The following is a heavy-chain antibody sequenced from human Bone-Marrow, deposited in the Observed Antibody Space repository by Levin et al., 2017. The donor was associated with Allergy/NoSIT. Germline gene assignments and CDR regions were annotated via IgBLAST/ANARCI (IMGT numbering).Heavy chain of an antibody. Sequence: ASVKVSCKASGYTLADYYVHWVRQAPGQGLEWMGRINPKTGGANYTHHLQGRVTMTRATSINTAYMELRGLRSDDTAFYYCAREAHYWGTTFDFWGQGTLVTVSS. CDR3: AREAHYWGTTFDF. CDR2: INPKTGGA. J-gene: IGHJ4*02. D-gene: IGHD3-16*01. CDR1: GYTLADYY. V-gene: IGHV1-2*06.